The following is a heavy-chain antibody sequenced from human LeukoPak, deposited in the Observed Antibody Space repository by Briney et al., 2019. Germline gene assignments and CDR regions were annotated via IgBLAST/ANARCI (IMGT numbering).Heavy chain of an antibody. Sequence: GGSLRLSCAASGFTFSSYAMSWVRQAPGKGLEWVSAISGSGGSTYYADSVKGRFTTSRDNSKNTLYLQMNSLRAEDTAVYYCAKGQTYSSSKFDYWGQGTLVTVSS. CDR1: GFTFSSYA. D-gene: IGHD6-13*01. CDR3: AKGQTYSSSKFDY. V-gene: IGHV3-23*01. J-gene: IGHJ4*02. CDR2: ISGSGGST.